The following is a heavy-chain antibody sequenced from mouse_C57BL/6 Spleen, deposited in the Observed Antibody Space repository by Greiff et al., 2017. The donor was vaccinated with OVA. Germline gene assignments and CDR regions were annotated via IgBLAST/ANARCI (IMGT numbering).Heavy chain of an antibody. J-gene: IGHJ2*01. CDR1: GFTFSDYG. V-gene: IGHV5-17*01. CDR3: ARRDIYYGYDSGFDY. CDR2: ISSGSSTI. Sequence: EVNVVESGGGLVKPGGSLKLSCAASGFTFSDYGMHWVRQAPEKGLEWVAYISSGSSTIYYADTVKGRFTISRDNAKNTLFLQMTSLRSEDTAMYYCARRDIYYGYDSGFDYWGQGTTLTVSS. D-gene: IGHD2-2*01.